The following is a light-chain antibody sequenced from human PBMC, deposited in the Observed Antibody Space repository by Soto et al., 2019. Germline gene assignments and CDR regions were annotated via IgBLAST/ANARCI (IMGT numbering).Light chain of an antibody. CDR3: QQTYSTPPT. Sequence: IVMTQSPATLSVSPGERATLSCRASQSVSSNLAWYQQTPGQAPRLLIYGASTRATGIPARFSGSGSGTDFTLTISSLQPEDFATYYGQQTYSTPPTFGQGTKVDIK. V-gene: IGKV3-15*01. CDR2: GAS. J-gene: IGKJ1*01. CDR1: QSVSSN.